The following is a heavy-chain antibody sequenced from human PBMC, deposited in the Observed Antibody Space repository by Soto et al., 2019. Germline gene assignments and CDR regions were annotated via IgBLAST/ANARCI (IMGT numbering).Heavy chain of an antibody. Sequence: QLQLQESGPGLVKPSETLSLTCTVSGGSISSSSYYWGWIRQPPGKGLEWIGSIYYSGSTYYNPSLKSRVTISVDTSKNQFSLKLSSVTAADTAVYYCASRGGALDYYYYGMDVWGQGTTVTVSS. V-gene: IGHV4-39*01. CDR2: IYYSGST. CDR3: ASRGGALDYYYYGMDV. D-gene: IGHD3-10*01. J-gene: IGHJ6*02. CDR1: GGSISSSSYY.